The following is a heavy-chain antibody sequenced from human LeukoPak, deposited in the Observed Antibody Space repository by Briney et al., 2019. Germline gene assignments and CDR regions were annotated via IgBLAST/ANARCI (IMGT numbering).Heavy chain of an antibody. D-gene: IGHD2-2*01. Sequence: SVKVSCKASGGTFSSYAISWVRQAPGQGLEWMGGIIPIFGTANYAQKFQGRVTITADESTSTAYMELSSLRSEDTAVYYCASSGYCSSTSCYLYYYYGMDVWGQGTTVTVSS. CDR1: GGTFSSYA. CDR2: IIPIFGTA. CDR3: ASSGYCSSTSCYLYYYYGMDV. V-gene: IGHV1-69*13. J-gene: IGHJ6*02.